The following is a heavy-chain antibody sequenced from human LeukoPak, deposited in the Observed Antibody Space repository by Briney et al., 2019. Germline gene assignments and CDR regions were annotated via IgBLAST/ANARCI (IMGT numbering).Heavy chain of an antibody. V-gene: IGHV3-11*01. J-gene: IGHJ5*02. CDR1: GFTSSDYY. D-gene: IGHD3-22*01. Sequence: GGSLRLSCAASGFTSSDYYMSWIRQAPGKGLEWVSYISSSGSTIYYADSVKGRFTISRDNAKNSLYLQMNSLRAEDTAVYYCARENFGYYDSSGYYSPNWFDPWGQGTLVTVSS. CDR2: ISSSGSTI. CDR3: ARENFGYYDSSGYYSPNWFDP.